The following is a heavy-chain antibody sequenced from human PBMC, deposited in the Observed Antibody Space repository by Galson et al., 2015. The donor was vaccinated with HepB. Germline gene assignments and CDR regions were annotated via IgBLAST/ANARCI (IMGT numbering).Heavy chain of an antibody. V-gene: IGHV3-74*03. D-gene: IGHD3-16*01. CDR3: ASDGGGLAV. J-gene: IGHJ6*02. Sequence: SLRLSCAASGFTFSSYWMHWVRQAPGKGLVWVSRISSDGRTIMYADSVKGRFTVSRDNAKNTMYLQMNSLTAEDSAVYYCASDGGGLAVWGQGTTVTVSS. CDR1: GFTFSSYW. CDR2: ISSDGRTI.